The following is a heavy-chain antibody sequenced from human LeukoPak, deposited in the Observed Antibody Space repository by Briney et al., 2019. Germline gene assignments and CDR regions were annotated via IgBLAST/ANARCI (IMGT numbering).Heavy chain of an antibody. D-gene: IGHD6-13*01. CDR3: ARDANGIAAAGPWGGMDV. CDR1: GGTFSSYA. J-gene: IGHJ6*02. Sequence: SVKVSCKASGGTFSSYAISWVRQAPGQGLEWMGRIIPILGIANYAQKFQGRVTITADKSTSTAYMELSRLRSDDTAVYYCARDANGIAAAGPWGGMDVWGQGTTVTVSS. CDR2: IIPILGIA. V-gene: IGHV1-69*04.